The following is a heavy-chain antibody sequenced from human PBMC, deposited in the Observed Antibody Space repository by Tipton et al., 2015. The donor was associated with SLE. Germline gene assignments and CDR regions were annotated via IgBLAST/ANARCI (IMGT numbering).Heavy chain of an antibody. CDR3: ARGMVTWRGAILGVDV. CDR1: GGSISSNY. V-gene: IGHV4-59*08. CDR2: ISDGGGT. Sequence: TLSLTCSVSGGSISSNYWIRIRQPPGKGLEWIGYISDGGGTNYNPSLKSRVTISVDPAKNQFSLRLTSVTAADTAVYYCARGMVTWRGAILGVDVWGQGTTVNVSS. D-gene: IGHD2-21*02. J-gene: IGHJ6*02.